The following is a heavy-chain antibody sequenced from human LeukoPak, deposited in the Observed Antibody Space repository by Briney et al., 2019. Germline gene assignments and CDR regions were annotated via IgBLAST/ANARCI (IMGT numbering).Heavy chain of an antibody. CDR2: ISGSGGST. J-gene: IGHJ4*02. CDR3: VKERGNGYNYNFDY. D-gene: IGHD5-24*01. CDR1: GFIFSSYA. V-gene: IGHV3-23*01. Sequence: GGSLRLSCAASGFIFSSYAMSWARQAPGKGLEWVSGISGSGGSTYYADSVKGRFTISRDKSKNTLYLQMNSLRAEDTAVYYCVKERGNGYNYNFDYWGQGTLVTVSS.